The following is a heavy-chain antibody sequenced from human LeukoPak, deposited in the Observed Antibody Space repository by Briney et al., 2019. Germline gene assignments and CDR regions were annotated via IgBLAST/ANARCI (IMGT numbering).Heavy chain of an antibody. CDR3: ARDMRSYSSSWYVLGYDY. CDR2: ISSSSSYT. D-gene: IGHD6-13*01. CDR1: GFTFSDYY. Sequence: GGSLGLSCAASGFTFSDYYMSWIRQAPGKGLEWVSYISSSSSYTNYADSVKGRFTISRDNAKNSLYLQMNSLRAEDTAVYYCARDMRSYSSSWYVLGYDYWGQGTLVTVSS. J-gene: IGHJ4*02. V-gene: IGHV3-11*06.